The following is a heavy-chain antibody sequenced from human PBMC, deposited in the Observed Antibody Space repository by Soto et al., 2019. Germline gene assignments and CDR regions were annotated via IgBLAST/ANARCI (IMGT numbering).Heavy chain of an antibody. J-gene: IGHJ4*02. CDR3: ARATILTGYYASLNFDY. Sequence: SETLSLTCTVYGGSVSNYYWGWIRQPPGKGLEWIGYFYNSDTTNYNPSLKSRVTISADTSKSQFSLKLSSVTAADTAVYYCARATILTGYYASLNFDYWGQGTLVT. CDR1: GGSVSNYY. CDR2: FYNSDTT. V-gene: IGHV4-59*02. D-gene: IGHD3-9*01.